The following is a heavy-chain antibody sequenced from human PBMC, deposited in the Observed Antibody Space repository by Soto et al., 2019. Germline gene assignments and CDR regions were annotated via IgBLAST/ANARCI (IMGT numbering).Heavy chain of an antibody. J-gene: IGHJ4*02. Sequence: SETLSLTCTVSGGSISSYYWSWIRQPPGKGLEWIGYMYYRGSTNYNPSLKSRVTISVDTSKNQFSLKLSSVTAADTAVYYCGGKNYDSSGYFDYWGQGTLVTVS. D-gene: IGHD3-22*01. V-gene: IGHV4-59*01. CDR3: GGKNYDSSGYFDY. CDR1: GGSISSYY. CDR2: MYYRGST.